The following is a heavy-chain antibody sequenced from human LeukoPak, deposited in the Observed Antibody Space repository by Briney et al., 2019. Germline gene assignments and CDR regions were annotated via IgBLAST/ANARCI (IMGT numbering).Heavy chain of an antibody. D-gene: IGHD3-10*01. CDR2: IKQDGSEK. J-gene: IGHJ6*04. CDR1: GLTFSTYW. CDR3: AGGIAMVRGGDV. Sequence: PGGSLRLSCAASGLTFSTYWMTWVRQAPGKGLESVANIKQDGSEKNYVDSVKGRFTISRDNAKNSLYLQMNSLRVEDTAVYYCAGGIAMVRGGDVWGKGTTVTVSS. V-gene: IGHV3-7*01.